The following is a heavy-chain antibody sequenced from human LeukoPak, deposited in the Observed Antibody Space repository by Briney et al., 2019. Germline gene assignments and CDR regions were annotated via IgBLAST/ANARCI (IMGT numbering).Heavy chain of an antibody. CDR1: GGSISSCGYY. J-gene: IGHJ5*02. V-gene: IGHV4-31*03. D-gene: IGHD3-22*01. CDR2: MYYSGNT. Sequence: SQTLSLTCTVSGGSISSCGYYWSWIRHHPGKGLEWIAYMYYSGNTYYNPSLKSRVTISVDTSKNQFSLKLSSVSSADTAVYYCARAVDYDSRHDWFDPWGKGSLVTVSS. CDR3: ARAVDYDSRHDWFDP.